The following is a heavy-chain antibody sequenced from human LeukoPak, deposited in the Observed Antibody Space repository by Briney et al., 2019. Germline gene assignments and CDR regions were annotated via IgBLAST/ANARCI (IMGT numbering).Heavy chain of an antibody. CDR1: GYTFTSYD. CDR2: MNPNSGNT. CDR3: ARAPSGWQYYYYYMDV. V-gene: IGHV1-8*01. D-gene: IGHD6-19*01. Sequence: ASVKVSCKASGYTFTSYDINWVRQATGQGLEWMGWMNPNSGNTGYAQKFQGRVTMTRNTSISTAYMELSSLRSEDTAVYYCARAPSGWQYYYYYMDVWGKGTTVTVSS. J-gene: IGHJ6*03.